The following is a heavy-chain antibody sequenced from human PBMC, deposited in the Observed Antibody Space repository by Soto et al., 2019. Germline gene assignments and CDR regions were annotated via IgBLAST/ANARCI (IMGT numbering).Heavy chain of an antibody. J-gene: IGHJ4*02. V-gene: IGHV1-3*01. Sequence: QVQLVQSGAEVKKPGASVTDSCKASGYSFTSYAMHWVRQAPGQRLEWMGWIDVGKGTLKYSQKFQGRVTIYTDTSATTAYMGLSRLRSEGTAVYSCARERSSSCYSCYSDWGQGNLVTVSS. CDR2: IDVGKGTL. D-gene: IGHD2-15*01. CDR1: GYSFTSYA. CDR3: ARERSSSCYSCYSD.